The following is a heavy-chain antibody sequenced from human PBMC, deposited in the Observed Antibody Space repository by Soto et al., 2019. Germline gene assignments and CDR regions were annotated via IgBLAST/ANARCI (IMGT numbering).Heavy chain of an antibody. D-gene: IGHD3-16*01. V-gene: IGHV4-34*01. CDR3: ARSGSFGGATGYYFDY. Sequence: QLQLQESGPGLVKPSETLSLTCTVSGGSFSGYYWSWIRQPPGKGLEWIGEINHSGSTNYNPSLKSRVTISVDTSKNQFSLKLSSVTAADTAVYYCARSGSFGGATGYYFDYWGQGTLVTVSS. CDR2: INHSGST. CDR1: GGSFSGYY. J-gene: IGHJ4*02.